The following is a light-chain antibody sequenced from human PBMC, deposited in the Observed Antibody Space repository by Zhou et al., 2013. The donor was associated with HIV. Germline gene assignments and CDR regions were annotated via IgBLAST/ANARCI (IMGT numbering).Light chain of an antibody. CDR1: QSVNNNF. J-gene: IGKJ1*01. Sequence: EIVLTQSPGTLSLSPGERATLSCRASQSVNNNFLAWYQQKPGQAPRLLIYGASSRATGIPDRFSGSGSGTDFTLTISRLEPEDFVVYYCQQYGSSPWTFGQGTKVEIK. V-gene: IGKV3-20*01. CDR2: GAS. CDR3: QQYGSSPWT.